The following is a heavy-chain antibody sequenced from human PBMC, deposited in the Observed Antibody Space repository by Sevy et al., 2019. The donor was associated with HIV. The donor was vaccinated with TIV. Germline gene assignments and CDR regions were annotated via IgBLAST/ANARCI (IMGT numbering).Heavy chain of an antibody. CDR3: ARVPRGYCSGGSGYG. CDR2: INYSGST. CDR1: GGSISSSSYY. Sequence: SETLSLTCTVSGGSISSSSYYWGWIRQPPGKGLEWIGSINYSGSTYYNPSLKRRVTISVDTSKNQFSLKLSFVTAADTAVYYCARVPRGYCSGGSGYGWGQGTLVTVSS. J-gene: IGHJ4*02. V-gene: IGHV4-39*01. D-gene: IGHD2-15*01.